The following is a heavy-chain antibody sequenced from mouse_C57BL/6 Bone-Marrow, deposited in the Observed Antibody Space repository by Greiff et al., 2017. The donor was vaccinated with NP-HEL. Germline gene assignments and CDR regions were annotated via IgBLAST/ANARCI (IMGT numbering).Heavy chain of an antibody. V-gene: IGHV1-18*01. CDR3: ARGMITTLGDYFDY. D-gene: IGHD2-4*01. J-gene: IGHJ2*01. Sequence: DVQLVESGPELVKPGASVKIPCKASGYTFTDYNMDWVKQSHGKSLEWIGDINPNNGGTIYNQKFKGKATLTVDKSSSTAYMELRSLTSEDTAVYYCARGMITTLGDYFDYWGQGTTLTVSS. CDR1: GYTFTDYN. CDR2: INPNNGGT.